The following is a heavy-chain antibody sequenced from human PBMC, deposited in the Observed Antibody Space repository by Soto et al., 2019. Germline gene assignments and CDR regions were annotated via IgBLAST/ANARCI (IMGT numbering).Heavy chain of an antibody. CDR2: IIPILGIA. Sequence: SVKVSCKASGGTFSSYTISWVRQAPGQGLEWMGRIIPILGIANYAQKFQGRVTITADKSTSTAYMELSSLRSEDTAVYYCATLYCSGGSCNGLDYWGQGTLVTVSS. J-gene: IGHJ4*02. V-gene: IGHV1-69*02. CDR1: GGTFSSYT. D-gene: IGHD2-15*01. CDR3: ATLYCSGGSCNGLDY.